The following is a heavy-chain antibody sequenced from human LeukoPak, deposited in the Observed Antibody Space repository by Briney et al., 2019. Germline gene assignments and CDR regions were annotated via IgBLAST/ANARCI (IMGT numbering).Heavy chain of an antibody. Sequence: SETLSLTCSVSGGSISRSDHYWSWIRQPPGKGLEWIGNIYYNGITYYNPSLKSRVTISVDRSKKQFSLKLSSVTAADTAVYYCARAYYYDSSGYYPDAFDIWGQGTMVTVSS. J-gene: IGHJ3*02. CDR2: IYYNGIT. V-gene: IGHV4-30-4*01. D-gene: IGHD3-22*01. CDR1: GGSISRSDHY. CDR3: ARAYYYDSSGYYPDAFDI.